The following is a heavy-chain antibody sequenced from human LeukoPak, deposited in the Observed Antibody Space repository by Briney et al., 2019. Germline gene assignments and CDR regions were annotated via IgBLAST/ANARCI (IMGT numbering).Heavy chain of an antibody. CDR3: ARGPLYYYGSGSYYWDY. CDR1: GFTFSSYA. CDR2: ISGSGGST. J-gene: IGHJ4*02. Sequence: GGSLRLSCAASGFTFSSYAMNWVRQAPGKGLEWVSSISGSGGSTYYADSVKGRFTISRDNAKNSLYLQMNSLRAEDTAVYYCARGPLYYYGSGSYYWDYWGQGTLVTVSS. V-gene: IGHV3-21*01. D-gene: IGHD3-10*01.